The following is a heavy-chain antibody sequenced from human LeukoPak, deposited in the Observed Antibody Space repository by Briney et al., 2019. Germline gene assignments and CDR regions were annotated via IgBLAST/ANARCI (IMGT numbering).Heavy chain of an antibody. D-gene: IGHD3-9*01. Sequence: ASVKVSFKASGGTFSSYAISWVRQAPGQGLEWMGIINPSGGSASYAQKFQGRFTMSRDTSTSTVYMELSSLRSEDTAVYFCARGSLLTGYYTQLKFDYWGQGTLVTVSS. CDR2: INPSGGSA. J-gene: IGHJ4*02. CDR1: GGTFSSYA. V-gene: IGHV1-46*01. CDR3: ARGSLLTGYYTQLKFDY.